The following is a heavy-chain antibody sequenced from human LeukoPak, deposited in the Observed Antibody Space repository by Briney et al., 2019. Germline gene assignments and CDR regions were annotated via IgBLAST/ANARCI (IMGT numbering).Heavy chain of an antibody. V-gene: IGHV3-21*01. CDR3: ATSGGFVLPNAITGNWYMDV. CDR2: ITSAGGYT. J-gene: IGHJ6*03. Sequence: GRSLRLSCGASGFTFSDYSMNWVRQAPGEGLAWVASITSAGGYTYYADSVKGRFTISRDNAQNSLFLQMNSLRAEDTAVYFCATSGGFVLPNAITGNWYMDVLGKRTSVTVSS. CDR1: GFTFSDYS. D-gene: IGHD2-21*01.